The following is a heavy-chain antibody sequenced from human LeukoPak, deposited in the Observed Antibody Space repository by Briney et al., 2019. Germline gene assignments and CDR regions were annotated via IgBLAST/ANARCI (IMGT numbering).Heavy chain of an antibody. CDR3: ARMSGSFSHLLDY. Sequence: ASVKVSCKASGYIFTSYGISWVRQAPGQGLEWMGWIGAYNGNTNYAQKLQGRVTMTTDTSTSTAYMELRSLTSDDTAVFYCARMSGSFSHLLDYWGQGTLVTVSS. CDR2: IGAYNGNT. V-gene: IGHV1-18*01. J-gene: IGHJ4*02. CDR1: GYIFTSYG. D-gene: IGHD1-26*01.